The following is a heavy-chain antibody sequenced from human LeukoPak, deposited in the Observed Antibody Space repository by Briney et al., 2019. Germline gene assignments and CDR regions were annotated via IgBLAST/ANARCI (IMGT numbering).Heavy chain of an antibody. V-gene: IGHV3-7*01. CDR2: IKQDGSEK. Sequence: GGSLRLSCAASGFTFSSYWMSWVRQAPGKGLEWVANIKQDGSEKYYVDSVKGRFTISRDNAKNSLYLQMNSLSAEDTAVYYCARGNYYGSGNPIDYWGQGTLVTVSS. CDR1: GFTFSSYW. D-gene: IGHD3-10*01. J-gene: IGHJ4*02. CDR3: ARGNYYGSGNPIDY.